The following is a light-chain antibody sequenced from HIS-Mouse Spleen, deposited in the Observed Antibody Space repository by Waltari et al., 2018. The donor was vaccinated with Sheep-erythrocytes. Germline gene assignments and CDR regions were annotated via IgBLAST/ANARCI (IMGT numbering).Light chain of an antibody. CDR2: EDS. J-gene: IGLJ2*01. CDR3: YSTDSSGNGV. CDR1: ALPKTY. V-gene: IGLV3-10*01. Sequence: SYELTQPPSVSVSPGQTARITCSGDALPKTYAYWYQQKSGQAPVLVIYEDSKRPSGIPERFSGSSSGTMATLTISGAQVEDDADYYCYSTDSSGNGVFGGGTKLTVL.